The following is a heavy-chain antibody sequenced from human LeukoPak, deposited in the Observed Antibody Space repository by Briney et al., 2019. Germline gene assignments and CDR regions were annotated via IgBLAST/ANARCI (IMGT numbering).Heavy chain of an antibody. Sequence: GGSLRLSCATSEITFSSYVMSWVRQAPGKGLEWVSTISGGGRTTHYADSVKGRFTISRDNSENTLYLQMTSLRAEDTAVYYCAKDQGDRVGSSVSWGQGTLVPVSS. D-gene: IGHD2-2*01. CDR1: EITFSSYV. V-gene: IGHV3-23*01. CDR3: AKDQGDRVGSSVS. J-gene: IGHJ4*02. CDR2: ISGGGRTT.